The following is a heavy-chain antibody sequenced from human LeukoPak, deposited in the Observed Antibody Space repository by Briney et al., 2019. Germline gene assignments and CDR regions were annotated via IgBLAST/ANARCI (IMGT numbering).Heavy chain of an antibody. CDR3: SKWGDYDVLTGYYDSDF. V-gene: IGHV3-23*01. CDR2: ILGSGRSA. Sequence: GGSLRLSCAASGFTFNNYAMSWVRQAPGKGLEWVSAILGSGRSAYYADSVKGRFTISRGNSKNSLFLQMNSLRVEDTALYYCSKWGDYDVLTGYYDSDFRGQGTLVTVSA. D-gene: IGHD3-9*01. CDR1: GFTFNNYA. J-gene: IGHJ4*02.